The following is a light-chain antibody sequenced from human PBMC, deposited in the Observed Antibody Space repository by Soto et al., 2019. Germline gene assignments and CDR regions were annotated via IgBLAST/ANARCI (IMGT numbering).Light chain of an antibody. CDR1: QGITNG. J-gene: IGKJ1*01. Sequence: DIQMTQSPSSVSASVGDSVTMTCRASQGITNGLAWYQQKPGKAPKPLIYGASSLQSGVPSRFSGGGSGTEFILTITGLQTEYFATYFCQEADGFPWRFGHGTRVEMK. V-gene: IGKV1-12*02. CDR3: QEADGFPWR. CDR2: GAS.